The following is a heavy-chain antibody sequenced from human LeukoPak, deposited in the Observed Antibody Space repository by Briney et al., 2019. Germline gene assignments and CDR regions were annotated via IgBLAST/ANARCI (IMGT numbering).Heavy chain of an antibody. CDR3: ARVRIAGRLFDY. D-gene: IGHD6-6*01. J-gene: IGHJ4*02. Sequence: PSETLSLTCTVSGGSITTSGYYWSWIRQPPGKGLEWIGCIFHSGTTYYNPSLKSRVTISLERSKNQFSPRLNSVTAADTAVYYCARVRIAGRLFDYWGQGTLVTVSS. V-gene: IGHV4-30-2*01. CDR1: GGSITTSGYY. CDR2: IFHSGTT.